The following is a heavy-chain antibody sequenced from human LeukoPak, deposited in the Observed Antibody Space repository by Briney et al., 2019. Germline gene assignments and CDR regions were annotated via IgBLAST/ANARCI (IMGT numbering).Heavy chain of an antibody. CDR1: GFSLSTSGVG. J-gene: IGHJ5*02. CDR3: ARRPYSGYVYNWFDP. D-gene: IGHD5-12*01. CDR2: IYWDDDK. V-gene: IGHV2-5*02. Sequence: SGLTLVKPTQTLTLTCTFSGFSLSTSGVGVGWIRQPPGKALEWLALIYWDDDKRYSPSLKSRLTITKDTSKNQVVLTMTNMDPVDTATYYCARRPYSGYVYNWFDPWGQGTLVTVSS.